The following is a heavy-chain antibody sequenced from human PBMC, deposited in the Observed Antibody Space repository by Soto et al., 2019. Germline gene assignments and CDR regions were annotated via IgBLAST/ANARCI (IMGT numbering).Heavy chain of an antibody. CDR2: IIPIFGTA. Sequence: SVKVSCKASGGTFSSYAISWVRQAPGQGLEWMGGIIPIFGTANYAQKFQGRVTITADESTSTAYMELSSLRSEDTAVYYCARDSTSTYYYGSGKGNGMDVWGQGTTVT. V-gene: IGHV1-69*13. J-gene: IGHJ6*02. D-gene: IGHD3-10*01. CDR3: ARDSTSTYYYGSGKGNGMDV. CDR1: GGTFSSYA.